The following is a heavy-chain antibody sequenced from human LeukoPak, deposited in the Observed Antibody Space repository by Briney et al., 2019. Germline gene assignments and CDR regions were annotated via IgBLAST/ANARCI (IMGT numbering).Heavy chain of an antibody. CDR3: AKRSRLGDYYYGMDV. V-gene: IGHV3-23*01. Sequence: PGGSLRLSCAASGFTFSSYAMSWVRQAPGKGLEWVSAISGSGGSTYYADSVKGRFTISRDNSKHTLYLQMTSLRAEDTAVYYCAKRSRLGDYYYGMDVWGKGTTVTVSS. J-gene: IGHJ6*04. CDR2: ISGSGGST. D-gene: IGHD2-2*01. CDR1: GFTFSSYA.